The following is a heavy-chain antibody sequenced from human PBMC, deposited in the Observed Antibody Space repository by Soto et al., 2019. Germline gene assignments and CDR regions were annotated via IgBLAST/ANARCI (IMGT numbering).Heavy chain of an antibody. Sequence: EVQLVESGGGLVQPGGSLRLSCAASGFTFSSYEMNWVRQAPGKGLEWVSYISSSGSTIYYADSVKGRFTISRDNAKNSLYLQMNSLRAEDTAVYYCASWGGGDYCDYWGQGTLVTVSS. CDR1: GFTFSSYE. D-gene: IGHD3-10*01. V-gene: IGHV3-48*03. CDR3: ASWGGGDYCDY. J-gene: IGHJ4*02. CDR2: ISSSGSTI.